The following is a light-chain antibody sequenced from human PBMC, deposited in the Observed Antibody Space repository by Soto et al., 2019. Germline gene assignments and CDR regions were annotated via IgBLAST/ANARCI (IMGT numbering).Light chain of an antibody. CDR2: EVN. CDR1: SSDVGGYNY. Sequence: QSALTQPPSASGSPGQSVAISCTGTSSDVGGYNYVSWYQQHPGKAPKLMIYEVNKRPSGVPDRFSGSKSGNTASLTVSGLQAEDEADYYCRSYAGRSNVFGTGT. CDR3: RSYAGRSNV. J-gene: IGLJ1*01. V-gene: IGLV2-8*01.